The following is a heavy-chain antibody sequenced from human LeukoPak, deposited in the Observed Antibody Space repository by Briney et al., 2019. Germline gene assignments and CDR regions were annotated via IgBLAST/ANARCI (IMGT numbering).Heavy chain of an antibody. CDR3: ASLTVDTAMAEDY. D-gene: IGHD5-18*01. CDR1: GDSITSYY. V-gene: IGHV4-59*12. J-gene: IGHJ4*02. Sequence: SETLSLTCIVSGDSITSYYWSWIRQSPGKGLEWIGNIYYSGDIHYNPSLKSRVTISVDTAKNQFSLKLSSVTAADTAVYYCASLTVDTAMAEDYWGQGTLVTVSS. CDR2: IYYSGDI.